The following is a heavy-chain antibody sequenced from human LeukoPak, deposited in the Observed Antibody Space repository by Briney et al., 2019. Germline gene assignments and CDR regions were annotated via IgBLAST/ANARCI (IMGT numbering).Heavy chain of an antibody. J-gene: IGHJ4*02. CDR3: ARDPDGYYYDSRSY. Sequence: GGSLRLSCAASGFTVSSNYMSWVRQAPGKGLEWVSVIYSGGSTYYADSVKGRFTISRDNSKNTLYLQMNSLRAEDTAVYYCARDPDGYYYDSRSYWGQGTLVTVSS. CDR1: GFTVSSNY. D-gene: IGHD3-22*01. V-gene: IGHV3-53*01. CDR2: IYSGGST.